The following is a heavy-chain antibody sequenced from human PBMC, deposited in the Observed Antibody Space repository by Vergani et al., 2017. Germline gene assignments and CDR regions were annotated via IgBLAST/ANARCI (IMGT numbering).Heavy chain of an antibody. CDR1: GGTFSSYT. D-gene: IGHD3-10*01. J-gene: IGHJ3*02. Sequence: QVQLVQSGAEVKKPGSSVKVSCKASGGTFSSYTISWVRQAPGQGLEWMGRISAYNGNTNYAQKLQGRVTMTTDTSTSTAYMELRSLRSDDTAVYYCATSPVFRDTRGGAFDIWGQGTMVTVSS. CDR2: ISAYNGNT. CDR3: ATSPVFRDTRGGAFDI. V-gene: IGHV1-18*01.